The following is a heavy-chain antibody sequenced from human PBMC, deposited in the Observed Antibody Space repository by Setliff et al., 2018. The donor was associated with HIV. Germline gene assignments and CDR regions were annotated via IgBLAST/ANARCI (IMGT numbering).Heavy chain of an antibody. V-gene: IGHV4-34*01. Sequence: LSLTFAVYGGSFSGYYWTWIRQSPGKGLEWIGEITDSGGSKHNPSLESRVTILVDTSKNQFSLNLTSVTVADTGIYYCASPYSGSYSGFQYWGQGTLVTVSS. D-gene: IGHD1-26*01. CDR1: GGSFSGYY. J-gene: IGHJ1*01. CDR2: ITDSGGS. CDR3: ASPYSGSYSGFQY.